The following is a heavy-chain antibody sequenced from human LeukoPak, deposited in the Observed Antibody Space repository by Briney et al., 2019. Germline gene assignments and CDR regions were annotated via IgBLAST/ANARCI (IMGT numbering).Heavy chain of an antibody. V-gene: IGHV4-34*01. CDR1: GGSFSGYY. CDR2: INHSGST. D-gene: IGHD5-12*01. Sequence: KPSETLSLTCAVYGGSFSGYYWSWIRQPPGKWLEWIGEINHSGSTNYNPSLKSRVTISVDTSKNQFSLKLSSVTAADTAVYYCASGGYSGYDDAFDIWGQGTMVTVSS. CDR3: ASGGYSGYDDAFDI. J-gene: IGHJ3*02.